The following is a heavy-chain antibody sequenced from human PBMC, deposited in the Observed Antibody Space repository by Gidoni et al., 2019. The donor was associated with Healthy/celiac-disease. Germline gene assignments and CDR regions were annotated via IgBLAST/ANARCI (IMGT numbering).Heavy chain of an antibody. Sequence: EVQLVESGGCLVKLGGSLRLSCAASGFTFRSYSMNWVRQAPGKGLEWVSSIRRRSSEIYYADSVKGRFTISRDNAKNSLYLQMNSLRAEDTAVYYCASSGYSSPSSVSGYYYYGMDVWGQGTTVTVSS. CDR1: GFTFRSYS. CDR3: ASSGYSSPSSVSGYYYYGMDV. CDR2: IRRRSSEI. D-gene: IGHD6-13*01. V-gene: IGHV3-21*01. J-gene: IGHJ6*02.